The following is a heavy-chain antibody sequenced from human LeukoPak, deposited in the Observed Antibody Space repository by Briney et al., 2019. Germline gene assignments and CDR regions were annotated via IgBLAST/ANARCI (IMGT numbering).Heavy chain of an antibody. CDR2: IYYSGST. J-gene: IGHJ5*02. CDR1: GFTVSSNY. V-gene: IGHV4-39*07. CDR3: ARDGIGRKQQRGVWFDP. D-gene: IGHD6-13*01. Sequence: GSLRLSCAASGFTVSSNYMSWIRQPPGKGLEWIGSIYYSGSTYYNPSLKSRVTISVDTSKNQFSLKLSSVTAADTAVYYCARDGIGRKQQRGVWFDPWGQGTLVTVSS.